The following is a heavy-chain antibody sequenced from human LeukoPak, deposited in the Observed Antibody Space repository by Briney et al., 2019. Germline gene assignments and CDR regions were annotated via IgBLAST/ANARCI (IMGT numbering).Heavy chain of an antibody. J-gene: IGHJ4*02. CDR1: GYTFTSYG. V-gene: IGHV1-18*01. CDR3: ARVVFRIETDY. CDR2: ISAYNGNT. D-gene: IGHD5-24*01. Sequence: ASVKVSCKASGYTFTSYGISWVRQAPGQGLEWMGWISAYNGNTNYAQKLQGRVTMTTDTSTSTAYMELSRLRSDDTAVYYCARVVFRIETDYWGQGTLVTVSS.